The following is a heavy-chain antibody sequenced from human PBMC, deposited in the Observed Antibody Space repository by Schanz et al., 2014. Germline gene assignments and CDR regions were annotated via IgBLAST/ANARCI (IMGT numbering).Heavy chain of an antibody. J-gene: IGHJ3*02. CDR2: MYINSGST. Sequence: VHLVESGGGVVQPGRSLRLSCAVSGFTVNTNYMSWVRQAPGKGLEWISSMYINSGSTQYADSVKGRFIISRDNSKNTLYLQMNSLRAEDTALYYCAKDMHKDYGGKPQAFDIWGQGTMVTVSS. D-gene: IGHD4-17*01. V-gene: IGHV3-66*01. CDR1: GFTVNTNY. CDR3: AKDMHKDYGGKPQAFDI.